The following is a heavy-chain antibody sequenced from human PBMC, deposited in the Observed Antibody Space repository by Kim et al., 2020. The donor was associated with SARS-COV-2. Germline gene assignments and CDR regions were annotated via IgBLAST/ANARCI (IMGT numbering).Heavy chain of an antibody. J-gene: IGHJ4*02. CDR1: GYTFTNYR. V-gene: IGHV1-3*01. CDR2: ITPGGDT. Sequence: ASVKVSCKASGYTFTNYRVHWVRQAPGQRFEWMGGITPGGDTKYSQKFQDRVTITSDPSASTTSLVVSSLGSEDTSIYYCAKGAKTSILVALYYWGQ. CDR3: AKGAKTSILVALYY.